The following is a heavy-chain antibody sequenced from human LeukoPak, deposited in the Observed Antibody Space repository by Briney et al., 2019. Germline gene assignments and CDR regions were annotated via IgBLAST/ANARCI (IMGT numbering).Heavy chain of an antibody. CDR1: GFTFSSYA. Sequence: PGGSLRLSCAASGFTFSSYAMSWVRQAPGKGLEWVSAISGSGGSTYYADSVKGRFTISRDNSKNTLYLQMNSLRAEDTAVYYCAKGTGVSPYSSSWYYFDYWGQGTLVTVSS. J-gene: IGHJ4*02. CDR2: ISGSGGST. D-gene: IGHD6-13*01. CDR3: AKGTGVSPYSSSWYYFDY. V-gene: IGHV3-23*01.